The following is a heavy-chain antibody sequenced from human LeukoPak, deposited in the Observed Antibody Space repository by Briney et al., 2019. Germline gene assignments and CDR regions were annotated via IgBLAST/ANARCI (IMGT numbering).Heavy chain of an antibody. Sequence: GASVKVSCKASGYTFTSYYMHWVRQAPGQGLEWMGLINPNSGGTNYAQKFQGRVTMTRDTSTSTAYMELSSLRSDDTAVYYCARVLRRGFGELGWFDPWGQGTLVTVSS. D-gene: IGHD3-10*01. J-gene: IGHJ5*02. CDR2: INPNSGGT. CDR3: ARVLRRGFGELGWFDP. CDR1: GYTFTSYY. V-gene: IGHV1-2*02.